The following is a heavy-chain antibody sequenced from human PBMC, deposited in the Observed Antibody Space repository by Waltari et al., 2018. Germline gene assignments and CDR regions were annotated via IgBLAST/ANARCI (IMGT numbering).Heavy chain of an antibody. Sequence: QVQLVQSGAEVKKPGASVKVSCKASGYTFTGYYMHWVRQAPGQGLEWMGWINPNSGGANYAQKFQGRVTMTRDTSISTAYMELSVLGSDDTAVYYCARDLHFRARTSCAYWGQGALVTVSS. V-gene: IGHV1-2*02. CDR3: ARDLHFRARTSCAY. D-gene: IGHD2-2*01. CDR2: INPNSGGA. J-gene: IGHJ4*02. CDR1: GYTFTGYY.